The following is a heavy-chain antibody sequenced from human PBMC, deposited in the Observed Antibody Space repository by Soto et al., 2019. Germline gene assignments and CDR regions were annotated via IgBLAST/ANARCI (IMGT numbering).Heavy chain of an antibody. J-gene: IGHJ5*02. CDR1: GYTFFTYD. CDR3: ARHHGPTTSENWFDP. V-gene: IGHV1-18*01. D-gene: IGHD5-12*01. Sequence: QVHLVQSGVEVKTPGASVKVSCQASGYTFFTYDISWVRQAPGQGLEWMGWISTYSGDTKYAQKFQGRVTMTTDTSTPTAYLELSSLRSDDTAVYYCARHHGPTTSENWFDPWGQGTLVNVSS. CDR2: ISTYSGDT.